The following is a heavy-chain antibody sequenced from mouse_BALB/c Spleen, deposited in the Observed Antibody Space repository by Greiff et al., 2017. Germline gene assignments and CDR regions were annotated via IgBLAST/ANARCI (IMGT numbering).Heavy chain of an antibody. J-gene: IGHJ2*01. V-gene: IGHV3-6*02. CDR2: ISYDGSN. CDR1: GYSITSGYY. Sequence: EVKLMESGPGLVKPSQSLSLTCSVTGYSITSGYYWNWIRQFPGNKLEWMGYISYDGSNNYNPSLKNRISITRDTSKNQFFLKLNSVTTEDTATYYCAREVLRYFDYWGQGTTLTVSS. D-gene: IGHD1-1*01. CDR3: AREVLRYFDY.